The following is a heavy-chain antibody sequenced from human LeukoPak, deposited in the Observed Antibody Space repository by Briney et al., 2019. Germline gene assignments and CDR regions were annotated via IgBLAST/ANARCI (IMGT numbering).Heavy chain of an antibody. CDR1: GGTFSSYA. J-gene: IGHJ3*02. CDR3: ATTAMVKGHDAFDI. D-gene: IGHD5-18*01. V-gene: IGHV1-69*05. Sequence: SVKVSCKASGGTFSSYAISWVRQAPGQGLDWMGGIIPIFGTANYAQKFQGRVTITTDESTSTAYMELSSLRSEDTAVYYCATTAMVKGHDAFDIWGQGTMVTVSS. CDR2: IIPIFGTA.